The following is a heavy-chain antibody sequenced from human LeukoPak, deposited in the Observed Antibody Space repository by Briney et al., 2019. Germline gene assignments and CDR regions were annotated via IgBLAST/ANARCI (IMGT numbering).Heavy chain of an antibody. CDR1: GGSISSSSYY. Sequence: PSETLSLTCTVSGGSISSSSYYWGWIRQHPGKGLEWIAYIYYSGSAYYNPSLKSRVTISVDTSKNQFFLKLRSVTAADTAVYYCARSYYPSDSRAFDIWGQGTMVTVSS. V-gene: IGHV4-31*03. J-gene: IGHJ3*02. CDR3: ARSYYPSDSRAFDI. D-gene: IGHD3-22*01. CDR2: IYYSGSA.